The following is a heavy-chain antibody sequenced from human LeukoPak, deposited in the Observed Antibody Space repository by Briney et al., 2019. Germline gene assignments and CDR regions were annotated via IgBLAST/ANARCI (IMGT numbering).Heavy chain of an antibody. D-gene: IGHD1/OR15-1a*01. V-gene: IGHV3-30*18. CDR2: ISYDGSNK. J-gene: IGHJ6*02. CDR1: GFTFSSYG. CDR3: AKDLLPTKQRYGMDV. Sequence: GRSLRLSCAASGFTFSSYGMPWVRQAPGKGLEWVAVISYDGSNKYYADSVKGRFTISRDNSKNTLYLQMNSLRAEDTAVYYCAKDLLPTKQRYGMDVWGQGTTVTVSS.